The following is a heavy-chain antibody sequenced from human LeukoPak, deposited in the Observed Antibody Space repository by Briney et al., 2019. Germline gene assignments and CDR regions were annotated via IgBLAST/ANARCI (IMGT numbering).Heavy chain of an antibody. CDR2: IYWDDDK. CDR1: GLSLSTSGVG. V-gene: IGHV2-5*02. J-gene: IGHJ4*02. Sequence: SGPTLVKPTQTLTLTCTFSGLSLSTSGVGVGWIRQPPGKALEWLTLIYWDDDKRYSPSLKSRLTITKDTSKNQVVLTMTNMDPVDTATYCCAHRGREEQQFDYWGQGTLVTVSS. D-gene: IGHD6-13*01. CDR3: AHRGREEQQFDY.